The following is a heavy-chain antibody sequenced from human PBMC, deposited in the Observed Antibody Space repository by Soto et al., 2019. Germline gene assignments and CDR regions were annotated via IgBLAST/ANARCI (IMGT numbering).Heavy chain of an antibody. J-gene: IGHJ6*02. D-gene: IGHD2-8*01. CDR2: IYPGDSDT. Sequence: GESLKISCKGSGYRFSSYWIAWVRQMPGKGLEWMGIIYPGDSDTRYSPSFQGQVTMSVDKSNNTAYLHWSSLKASDTAMYYCARPGSNGAYYYGMDVWGQGTTVPVSS. CDR3: ARPGSNGAYYYGMDV. CDR1: GYRFSSYW. V-gene: IGHV5-51*01.